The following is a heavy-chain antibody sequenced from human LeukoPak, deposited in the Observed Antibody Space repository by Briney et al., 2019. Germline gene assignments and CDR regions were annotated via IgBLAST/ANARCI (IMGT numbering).Heavy chain of an antibody. Sequence: SETLSLTCTVSGDSISSNAYYWGWIRQPPEKGLEYIGSIYYSGTTYYNPSLQSRVTISVDTSENQFSLKLSSVTAADTAVYYCARDRGYSGYDSDAFDIWGQGTMVTVSS. J-gene: IGHJ3*02. CDR3: ARDRGYSGYDSDAFDI. CDR2: IYYSGTT. D-gene: IGHD5-12*01. V-gene: IGHV4-39*02. CDR1: GDSISSNAYY.